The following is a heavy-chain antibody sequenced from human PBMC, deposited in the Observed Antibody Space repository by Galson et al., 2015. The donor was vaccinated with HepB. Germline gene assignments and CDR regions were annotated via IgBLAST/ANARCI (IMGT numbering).Heavy chain of an antibody. D-gene: IGHD1-26*01. Sequence: SVKVSCKASGYTFTSYDVSWVRQAPGQGLEWMGWISGNNGDTNYAQKLRGRVTVTTDTSTSTAYMELRSLRSDDTAVYYCARGGGSSARGMDVWCQGTTVTVSS. CDR3: ARGGGSSARGMDV. J-gene: IGHJ6*02. CDR1: GYTFTSYD. CDR2: ISGNNGDT. V-gene: IGHV1-18*04.